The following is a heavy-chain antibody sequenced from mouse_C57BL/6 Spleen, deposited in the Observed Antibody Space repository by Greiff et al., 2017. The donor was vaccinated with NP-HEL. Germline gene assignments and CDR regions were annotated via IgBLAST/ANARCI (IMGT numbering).Heavy chain of an antibody. Sequence: QVQLKESGPELVKPGASVKISCKASGYTFTDYYINWVKQRPGQGLEWIGWIFPGSGSTYYNEKFKGKATLTVDKSSSTAYMLLSSLTSEDSAVYFCARGIYYYGRYYFDYWGQGTTLTVSS. D-gene: IGHD1-1*01. CDR3: ARGIYYYGRYYFDY. CDR1: GYTFTDYY. CDR2: IFPGSGST. J-gene: IGHJ2*01. V-gene: IGHV1-75*01.